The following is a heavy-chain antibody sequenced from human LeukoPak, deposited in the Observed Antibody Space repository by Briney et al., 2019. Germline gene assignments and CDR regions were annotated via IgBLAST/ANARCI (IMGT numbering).Heavy chain of an antibody. Sequence: SVKVSCKASGYTFTSYYMHWVRQARGQRLEWIGWIVVSSGNTNYAQKFQERVTITRDMSTSTVYMELSSLRSEDTAVYYCAATEAYCGGVCSPPYYYYYMDVWGKGTTVTVSS. D-gene: IGHD2-21*02. CDR1: GYTFTSYY. CDR2: IVVSSGNT. V-gene: IGHV1-58*02. J-gene: IGHJ6*03. CDR3: AATEAYCGGVCSPPYYYYYMDV.